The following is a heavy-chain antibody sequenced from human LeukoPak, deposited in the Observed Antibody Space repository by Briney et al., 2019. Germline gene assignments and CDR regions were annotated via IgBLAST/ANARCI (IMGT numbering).Heavy chain of an antibody. D-gene: IGHD3-22*01. J-gene: IGHJ4*02. V-gene: IGHV3-21*01. CDR2: ISGSSTDI. CDR3: AKHLYYYDSSGYPFGGYFDY. CDR1: GFIFSNHA. Sequence: PGGSLRLSCGASGFIFSNHAMNWVRQAPGKGLEWVSSISGSSTDIYYADLVKGRFTISRDNSKNTLYLQMNSLRAEDTAVYYCAKHLYYYDSSGYPFGGYFDYWGQGTLVTVSS.